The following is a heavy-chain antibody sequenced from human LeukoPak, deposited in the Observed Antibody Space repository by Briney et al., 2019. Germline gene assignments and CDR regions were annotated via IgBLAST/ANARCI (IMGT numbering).Heavy chain of an antibody. Sequence: SETLSLTCTVSGGSISSGPYYWGWIRQPPGKALEWIGNIFYSGSTYYRPSLKSRVTISLDTSRNQFSLKLNSGTAADTAVYYCARVYGSGYDFRGTFDIWGQGTMVTVSS. CDR1: GGSISSGPYY. D-gene: IGHD5-12*01. J-gene: IGHJ3*02. CDR2: IFYSGST. CDR3: ARVYGSGYDFRGTFDI. V-gene: IGHV4-39*07.